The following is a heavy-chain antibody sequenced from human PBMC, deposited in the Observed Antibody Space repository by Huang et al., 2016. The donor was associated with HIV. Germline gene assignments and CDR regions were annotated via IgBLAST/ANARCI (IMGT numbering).Heavy chain of an antibody. CDR2: ISAYKGNT. CDR3: ARDGVIGAFDI. J-gene: IGHJ3*02. CDR1: GYNFPTYV. Sequence: QVQLVQSGAEVKKLGASVKFSCKASGYNFPTYVISWVRQAPGQGLDWLGCISAYKGNTKYAQKLQGRATMTTDTSTSTAYMELRSLRSDDTARYYCARDGVIGAFDIWGQGTMVTVSS. V-gene: IGHV1-18*01. D-gene: IGHD3-10*01.